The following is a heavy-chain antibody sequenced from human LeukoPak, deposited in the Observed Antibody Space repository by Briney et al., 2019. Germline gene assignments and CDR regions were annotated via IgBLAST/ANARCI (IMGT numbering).Heavy chain of an antibody. J-gene: IGHJ4*02. CDR2: IIPIFGTA. Sequence: ASVKVSCKASGGTFSSYAISWVRQAPGQGLEWMGGIIPIFGTANYAQKFQGRVTITTDESTSTAYMELSSLRSEDTAVYYCARALYNHGWYPDYFDSWGQGTLVTVSS. D-gene: IGHD6-19*01. CDR3: ARALYNHGWYPDYFDS. V-gene: IGHV1-69*05. CDR1: GGTFSSYA.